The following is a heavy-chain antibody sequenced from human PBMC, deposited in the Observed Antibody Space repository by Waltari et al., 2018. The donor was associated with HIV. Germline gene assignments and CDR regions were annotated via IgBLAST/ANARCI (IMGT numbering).Heavy chain of an antibody. CDR1: GGSFSGSY. J-gene: IGHJ6*02. CDR3: ARARLVSRGQYCSTTSCLPHYYYYYGMDV. Sequence: QVQLRQWGAGLLKPSETLSLTCAVYGGSFSGSYWSWIRQPPGKGLEWIGEINHSGSTNYNPSLKSAVTISVDTSKNQFSLKRTSVTAADTAVFYCARARLVSRGQYCSTTSCLPHYYYYYGMDVWGQGTTVTVSS. V-gene: IGHV4-34*01. CDR2: INHSGST. D-gene: IGHD2-2*01.